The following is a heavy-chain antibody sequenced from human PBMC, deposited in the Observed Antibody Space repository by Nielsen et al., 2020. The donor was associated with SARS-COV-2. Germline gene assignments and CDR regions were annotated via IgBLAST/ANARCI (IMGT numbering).Heavy chain of an antibody. CDR3: ARSYSSGWYWFDP. J-gene: IGHJ5*02. V-gene: IGHV1-2*06. Sequence: ASVKVSCKASGYTFTGSYVHWVRQAPGQGLEWMGRINPNSGATNYAQKFQGRVTMTRDTSISTAYMELSRLRSDDTAVYYCARSYSSGWYWFDPWGQGTLVTVSS. CDR1: GYTFTGSY. D-gene: IGHD6-19*01. CDR2: INPNSGAT.